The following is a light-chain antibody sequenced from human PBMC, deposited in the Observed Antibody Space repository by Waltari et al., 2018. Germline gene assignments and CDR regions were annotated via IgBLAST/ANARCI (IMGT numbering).Light chain of an antibody. CDR3: QTGGHGTWV. CDR2: VNSDGSH. V-gene: IGLV4-69*01. Sequence: QLVLTQSPSASAPLGASVKLTCTLSSGHTNNIIAWHQQYPKKGPRYLMKVNSDGSHNKGDKIPERFSGSSSGAERYLTISSLQSEDEADYYCQTGGHGTWVFGGGTKLTIL. CDR1: SGHTNNI. J-gene: IGLJ3*02.